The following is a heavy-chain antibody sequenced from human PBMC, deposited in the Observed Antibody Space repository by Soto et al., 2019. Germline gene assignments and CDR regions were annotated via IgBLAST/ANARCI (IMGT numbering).Heavy chain of an antibody. J-gene: IGHJ5*02. CDR2: IYYSGST. CDR1: GGSISSGGYY. CDR3: ARAEYYDSSGPGWFDP. V-gene: IGHV4-31*03. D-gene: IGHD3-22*01. Sequence: TLSLTCTVSGGSISSGGYYWSWIREHPGKGLEWIGYIYYSGSTYYNPSLKSRVTISVDTSKNQFSLKLSSVTAADTAVYYCARAEYYDSSGPGWFDPWGQGTLVTVSS.